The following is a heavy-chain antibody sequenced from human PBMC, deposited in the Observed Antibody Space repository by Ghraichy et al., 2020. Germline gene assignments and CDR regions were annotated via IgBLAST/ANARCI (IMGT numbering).Heavy chain of an antibody. CDR2: ISSSGSTI. CDR1: GFTFSDYY. D-gene: IGHD6-19*01. V-gene: IGHV3-11*01. Sequence: GGSLRLSCAASGFTFSDYYMSWIRQAPGKGLEWVSYISSSGSTIYYADSVKGRFTISRDNAKNSLYLQMNSLRAEDTAVYYCGFSAGSHPNDDAFDIWGQGTMVTVSS. J-gene: IGHJ3*02. CDR3: GFSAGSHPNDDAFDI.